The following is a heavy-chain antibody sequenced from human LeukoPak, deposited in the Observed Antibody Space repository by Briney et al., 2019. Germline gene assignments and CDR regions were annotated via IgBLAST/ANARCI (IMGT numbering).Heavy chain of an antibody. D-gene: IGHD6-6*01. V-gene: IGHV4-39*07. CDR2: VHYSGST. J-gene: IGHJ4*02. CDR3: ARVDPDSSSTLEVFDY. CDR1: GASISSSTHY. Sequence: SETLSLTCTVSGASISSSTHYWGWIRQPPGKGLEWIGSVHYSGSTNYNPSLKSRVTISVDTSKNQFSLKLSSVTAADTAEYYCARVDPDSSSTLEVFDYWGQGTLVTVSS.